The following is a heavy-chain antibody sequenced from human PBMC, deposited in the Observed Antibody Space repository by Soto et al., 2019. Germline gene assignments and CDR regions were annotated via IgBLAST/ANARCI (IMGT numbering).Heavy chain of an antibody. CDR2: IYQSGST. J-gene: IGHJ4*02. CDR3: ARGVQGVDWGFH. CDR1: GGSISSNNW. V-gene: IGHV4-4*02. D-gene: IGHD3-10*01. Sequence: QVQLQESGPGLVKPSGTLSLTCAVSGGSISSNNWWSWVRQPPGKGLEWIGRIYQSGSTNYNPSLESRVTMSIDKSKNQFSLKLKSVTAADTAVYYCARGVQGVDWGFHWGQGTLVTVSS.